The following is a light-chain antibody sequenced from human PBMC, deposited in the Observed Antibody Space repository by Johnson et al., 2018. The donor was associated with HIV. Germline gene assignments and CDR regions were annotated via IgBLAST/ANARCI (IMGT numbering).Light chain of an antibody. Sequence: QSVLTQPPSVSAAPGQKVTISCSGSSSNIGNNFVSWYQQLPGTAPKLLIYEKNKRPSGIPDRFSASKSGTSAILDITGLQTGDEADYYYGTWDNSLGAYYVFGIGTKVTVL. CDR2: EKN. CDR3: GTWDNSLGAYYV. V-gene: IGLV1-51*02. CDR1: SSNIGNNF. J-gene: IGLJ1*01.